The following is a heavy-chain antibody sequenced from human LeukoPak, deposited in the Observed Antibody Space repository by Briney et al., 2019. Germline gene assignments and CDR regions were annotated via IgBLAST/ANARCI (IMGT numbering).Heavy chain of an antibody. CDR3: GKEGGA. D-gene: IGHD3-16*01. J-gene: IGHJ5*02. CDR2: IGGRGGST. Sequence: GGSLRLSCAASGSRFSEYTMTWVRQAPGKGPEWVSAIGGRGGSTYYADSLGGRFTISRDNSKDMVYLQMNSLKVEDTATYYCGKEGGAWGQGTKVTVPS. CDR1: GSRFSEYT. V-gene: IGHV3-23*01.